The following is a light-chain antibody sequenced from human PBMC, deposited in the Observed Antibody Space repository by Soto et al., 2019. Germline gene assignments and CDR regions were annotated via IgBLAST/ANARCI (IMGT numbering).Light chain of an antibody. Sequence: EIVLTQSPATLSLSPGERATLSCRASQNVSSYLAWYQHKPGQAPRLLIYDASNRATGIPARFSGSGSGTQFTLTISRLQSEDSAVYFCQQNNRWPHITFGQGTRLVIK. V-gene: IGKV3-11*01. J-gene: IGKJ5*01. CDR2: DAS. CDR3: QQNNRWPHIT. CDR1: QNVSSY.